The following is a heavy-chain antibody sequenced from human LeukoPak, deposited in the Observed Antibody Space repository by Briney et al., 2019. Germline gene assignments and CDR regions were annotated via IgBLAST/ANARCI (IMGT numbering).Heavy chain of an antibody. CDR3: ALIGDHAWFDP. Sequence: ASVKVSCKASGHTFSGYYIFWVRRAPGQGLEWMGWINPNSGGTNYAPEFQGRLTMTRDTSITTAYMELSTLRSDDTAVYYCALIGDHAWFDPWGQGTLVTVSS. J-gene: IGHJ5*02. V-gene: IGHV1-2*02. CDR2: INPNSGGT. D-gene: IGHD3-10*01. CDR1: GHTFSGYY.